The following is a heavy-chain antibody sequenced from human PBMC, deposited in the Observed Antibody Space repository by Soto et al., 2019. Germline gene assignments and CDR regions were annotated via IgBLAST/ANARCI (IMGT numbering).Heavy chain of an antibody. CDR2: INASNGNT. J-gene: IGHJ4*02. CDR3: ARVLLDIVVVPAAFDY. CDR1: GYTFTSYA. Sequence: GASVKVSCKASGYTFTSYAMHWVRQAPGQRLEWMGWINASNGNTKYAQKFQGRVTITRNTSISTAYMELSSLRSEDTAVYYCARVLLDIVVVPAAFDYWGQGTLVTVSS. V-gene: IGHV1-3*01. D-gene: IGHD2-2*01.